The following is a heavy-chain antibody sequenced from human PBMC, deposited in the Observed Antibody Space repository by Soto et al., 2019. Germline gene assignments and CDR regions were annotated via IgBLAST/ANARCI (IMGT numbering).Heavy chain of an antibody. CDR1: GGTFSSYA. J-gene: IGHJ4*02. CDR3: ARSYYYDSSGYYYDYFDY. CDR2: IIPIFGTA. V-gene: IGHV1-69*13. Sequence: SVKVSCKASGGTFSSYAISWVRQAPGQGLEWMGGIIPIFGTANYAQKFQGRVTITADESTSTAYMELSSLRSEDTAVYYCARSYYYDSSGYYYDYFDYWGQGTLVTVSS. D-gene: IGHD3-22*01.